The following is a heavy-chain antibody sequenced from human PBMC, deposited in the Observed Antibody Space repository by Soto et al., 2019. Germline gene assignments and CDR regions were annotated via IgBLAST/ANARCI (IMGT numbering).Heavy chain of an antibody. CDR2: IYPGDSDT. J-gene: IGHJ6*02. D-gene: IGHD2-21*02. V-gene: IGHV5-51*01. CDR3: ARGPPYCGGDCLKSGYGMDV. Sequence: GESLKISCQGSGYSFTSYWIGWVRQMPGKGLEWMGIIYPGDSDTRYSPSFQGQVTISADKSISTAYLQWSSLKASDTAMYCCARGPPYCGGDCLKSGYGMDVWGQGTTVTVSS. CDR1: GYSFTSYW.